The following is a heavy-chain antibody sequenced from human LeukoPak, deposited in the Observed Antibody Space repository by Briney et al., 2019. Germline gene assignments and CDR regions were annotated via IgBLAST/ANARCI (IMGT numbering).Heavy chain of an antibody. CDR1: GVSVNSGDYY. CDR2: IYSSGTT. CDR3: TRQLGTATTSVVDY. D-gene: IGHD1-7*01. Sequence: SETLSLTCTVSGVSVNSGDYYWGWIRQSPGKSLEGISNIYSSGTTYYNPSLKSRVIISMDTSRNQFSLNLSSVTAADTAVYFCTRQLGTATTSVVDYWGQGTLVTVSS. J-gene: IGHJ4*02. V-gene: IGHV4-39*01.